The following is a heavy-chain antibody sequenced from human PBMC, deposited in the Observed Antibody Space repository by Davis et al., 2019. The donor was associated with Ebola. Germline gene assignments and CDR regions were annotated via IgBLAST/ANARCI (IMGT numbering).Heavy chain of an antibody. J-gene: IGHJ6*03. V-gene: IGHV4-61*08. CDR1: SGSVNSNVYS. D-gene: IGHD6-25*01. CDR3: ARVLSGYYYFYMDV. CDR2: IYNRGTT. Sequence: MPGGSLRLSCTVASGSVNSNVYSWNWIRQSPEKGLEWIGFIYNRGTTNYNPSLKSRVTISVDTSKIQFSLKLSSVTAADTAVYYCARVLSGYYYFYMDVWGKGTTVTVSS.